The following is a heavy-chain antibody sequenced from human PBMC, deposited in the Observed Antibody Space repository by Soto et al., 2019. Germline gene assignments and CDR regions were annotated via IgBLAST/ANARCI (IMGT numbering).Heavy chain of an antibody. CDR3: ARDSSGLLTQFDY. V-gene: IGHV3-21*01. D-gene: IGHD3-3*01. J-gene: IGHJ4*02. Sequence: GGSLRLSCAASGFTFSSYSMNWVRQAPGKGLEWVSSISSSSSYIYYADSVKGRFTISRDNAKNSLYLQMNSLRAEDTAVYYCARDSSGLLTQFDYWGQGTLVTVSS. CDR2: ISSSSSYI. CDR1: GFTFSSYS.